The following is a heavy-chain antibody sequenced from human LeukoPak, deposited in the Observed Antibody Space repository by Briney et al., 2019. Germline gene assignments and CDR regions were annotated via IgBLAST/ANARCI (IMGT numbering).Heavy chain of an antibody. CDR3: ARDGMSRGYSGSYYSTFYYYYGMDV. CDR1: GYTFTSYG. D-gene: IGHD3-10*01. Sequence: GASVKVSCKASGYTFTSYGISWVRQAPGQGFEWMGWISAYNGNTNYAQKLQGRVTMTTDTSTSTAYMELRSLRSDDTAVYYCARDGMSRGYSGSYYSTFYYYYGMDVWGQGTTVTVSS. J-gene: IGHJ6*02. CDR2: ISAYNGNT. V-gene: IGHV1-18*01.